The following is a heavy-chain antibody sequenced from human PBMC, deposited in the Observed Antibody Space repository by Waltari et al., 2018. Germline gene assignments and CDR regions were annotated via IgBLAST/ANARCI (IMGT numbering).Heavy chain of an antibody. D-gene: IGHD7-27*01. Sequence: QVQMVQSGAEVKKPGASVKVSCNVSGHTLSELSMHWVRQAPGKGLEWMGGVSVEDGETMSAQKLQGRFTMTEDTSSDTAYMELSRLTFEDTAVYYCAAAPLDNWGSHAAFDIWGQGTMVTVSS. CDR2: VSVEDGET. J-gene: IGHJ3*02. V-gene: IGHV1-24*01. CDR1: GHTLSELS. CDR3: AAAPLDNWGSHAAFDI.